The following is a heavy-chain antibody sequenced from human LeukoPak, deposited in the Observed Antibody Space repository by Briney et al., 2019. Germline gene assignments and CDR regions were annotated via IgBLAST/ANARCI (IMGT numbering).Heavy chain of an antibody. Sequence: SETLSLTCAVSGYSISSGYYWGWIRQPPGKGLEWIGSIYHSGSTYYNPSLKSRVTISVDTSKNQFSLKLSSVTAADTAVYYYARHQQWPVRREFDYWGQGTLVTVSS. D-gene: IGHD6-19*01. CDR1: GYSISSGYY. CDR2: IYHSGST. V-gene: IGHV4-38-2*01. CDR3: ARHQQWPVRREFDY. J-gene: IGHJ4*02.